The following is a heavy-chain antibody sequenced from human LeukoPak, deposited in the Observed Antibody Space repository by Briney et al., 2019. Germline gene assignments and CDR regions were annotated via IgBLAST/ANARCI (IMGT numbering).Heavy chain of an antibody. D-gene: IGHD2-21*02. CDR3: ENAGPTGGDYYYYYYYMDV. CDR1: GGSISSESYY. CDR2: IYTRRSN. J-gene: IGHJ6*03. V-gene: IGHV4-61*02. Sequence: PSQTLSLTCLGSGGSISSESYYGSWIRQPAGKGREWGGRIYTRRSNNYNHPFRNRVTISLETSNNQFSLRLRSVTAADTAVYYCENAGPTGGDYYYYYYYMDVWGKGTTVTVSS.